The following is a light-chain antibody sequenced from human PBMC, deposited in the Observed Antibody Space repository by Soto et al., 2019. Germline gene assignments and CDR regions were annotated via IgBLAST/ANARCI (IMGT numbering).Light chain of an antibody. CDR3: QQDDSLWT. Sequence: EIQMTQSPSTLSASVGDRGTLTCRASQSISGYFAGYQQKPGHAPPRLLYDASSLQTRVTSRFSGSRSGTEFTLTISSVQPDDFATYYYQQDDSLWTFGQGTKVDIK. V-gene: IGKV1-5*01. CDR1: QSISGY. J-gene: IGKJ1*01. CDR2: DAS.